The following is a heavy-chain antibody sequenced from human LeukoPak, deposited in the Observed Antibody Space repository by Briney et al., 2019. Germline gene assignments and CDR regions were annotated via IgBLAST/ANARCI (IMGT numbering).Heavy chain of an antibody. V-gene: IGHV3-21*01. CDR3: ARDTINGYPSFDY. D-gene: IGHD5-18*01. CDR2: ISSSSSYI. CDR1: GFTFSSYS. Sequence: GGSLRLSCAASGFTFSSYSMNWVRQAPGKGLEWVSSISSSSSYIYYADSVKGRFTISRDNAKNSLYLQMNSLRAEDTAVYYCARDTINGYPSFDYWGQGTLVTVSS. J-gene: IGHJ4*02.